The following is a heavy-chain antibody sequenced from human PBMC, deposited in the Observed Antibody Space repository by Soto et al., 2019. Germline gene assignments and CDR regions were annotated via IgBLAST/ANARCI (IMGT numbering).Heavy chain of an antibody. CDR3: AKRPIFGVVIITIYNGMDV. D-gene: IGHD3-3*01. CDR2: ISTSGGNT. Sequence: PGGSLRLSCVPSGFTFSSYAMDWVRQAPGKGLEWVSAISTSGGNTYYADSVKGRFTISRDNSKNTLYLQMNSLRAEDTAVYYCAKRPIFGVVIITIYNGMDVWGQGTTVTVSS. J-gene: IGHJ6*02. CDR1: GFTFSSYA. V-gene: IGHV3-23*01.